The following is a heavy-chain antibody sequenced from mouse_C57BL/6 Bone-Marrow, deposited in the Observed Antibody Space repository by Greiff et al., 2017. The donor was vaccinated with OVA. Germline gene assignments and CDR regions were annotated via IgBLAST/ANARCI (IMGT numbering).Heavy chain of an antibody. CDR2: IYPGDGDT. V-gene: IGHV1-82*01. CDR1: GYAFSSSW. CDR3: ARHEDGYYASYFDY. J-gene: IGHJ2*01. D-gene: IGHD2-3*01. Sequence: VQLQQSGPELVKRGASVKISCKASGYAFSSSWMNWVKQRPGKGLEWIGRIYPGDGDTNYNGKFKGKATLTADKSSSTAYMQLSSLTSEDSAVYFCARHEDGYYASYFDYWGQGTTLTVSS.